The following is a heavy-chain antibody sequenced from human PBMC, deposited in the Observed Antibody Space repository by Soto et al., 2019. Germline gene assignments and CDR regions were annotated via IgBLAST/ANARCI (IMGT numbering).Heavy chain of an antibody. CDR1: GGSVSSGSYY. D-gene: IGHD6-19*01. J-gene: IGHJ6*02. Sequence: LSLTCTVSGGSVSSGSYYWSWIRQPPGKGLEWIGYIYYSGSTNYNPSLKSRVTISVDTSKNQFSLKLSSVTAADTAVYYCARGIGWYYGMDVWGQGTTVTVSS. CDR3: ARGIGWYYGMDV. V-gene: IGHV4-61*01. CDR2: IYYSGST.